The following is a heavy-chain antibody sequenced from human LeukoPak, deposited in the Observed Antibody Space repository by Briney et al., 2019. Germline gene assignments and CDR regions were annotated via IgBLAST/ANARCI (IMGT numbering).Heavy chain of an antibody. D-gene: IGHD1-7*01. CDR3: ARGGTGATRDDTFDI. V-gene: IGHV3-21*01. CDR1: GFTFSRYS. CDR2: ISSSSGHI. J-gene: IGHJ3*02. Sequence: GGSLTLSCTASGFTFSRYSMNWVRQAPGKGLEWVSSISSSSGHIFYADSVKGRFTISRDNAKNSLYLQMNSLRAEDTAVYYCARGGTGATRDDTFDIWGQGAMVTVSS.